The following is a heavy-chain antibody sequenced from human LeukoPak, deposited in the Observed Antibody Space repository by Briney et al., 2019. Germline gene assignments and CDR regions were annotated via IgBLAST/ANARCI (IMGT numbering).Heavy chain of an antibody. CDR3: ARDVRTINVLTGYYRPYYFDY. V-gene: IGHV4-61*01. D-gene: IGHD3-9*01. Sequence: SETLSLTCTVSGGSVSSGSYYWSWIRPRPGKGLEWVGHIYHTGSTNYNPSLKSRVTISLDTSKNQFSLKLTSVSAADTAVYYCARDVRTINVLTGYYRPYYFDYWGQGTLVTVSS. CDR1: GGSVSSGSYY. CDR2: IYHTGST. J-gene: IGHJ4*02.